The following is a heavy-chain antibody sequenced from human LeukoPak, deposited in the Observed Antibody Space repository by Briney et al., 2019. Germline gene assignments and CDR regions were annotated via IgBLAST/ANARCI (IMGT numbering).Heavy chain of an antibody. CDR1: GFTFSSYE. V-gene: IGHV3-48*03. J-gene: IGHJ4*02. CDR3: ARASRGYYDSSGYYRSFDY. D-gene: IGHD3-22*01. CDR2: ISSSGSTI. Sequence: GGSLRLSCAASGFTFSSYEMNWVRQAPGKGLERVSYISSSGSTIYYADSVKGRFTISRDNAKNSLYLQMNSLRAEDTAVYYCARASRGYYDSSGYYRSFDYWGQGTLVTVSS.